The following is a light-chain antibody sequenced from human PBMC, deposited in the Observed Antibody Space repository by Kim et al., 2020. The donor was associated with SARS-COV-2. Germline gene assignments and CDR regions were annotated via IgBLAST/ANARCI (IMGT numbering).Light chain of an antibody. CDR1: QSISSW. V-gene: IGKV1-5*03. Sequence: DIQMTQSPSTLSASVGDRVTITCRASQSISSWLAWYQQIPGKAPKLLIYKASTLEGGVPSKFSGSGSGTEVTLTISSLQPDDFATYYCQQYSSYPGTFGQGTKVDIK. J-gene: IGKJ1*01. CDR3: QQYSSYPGT. CDR2: KAS.